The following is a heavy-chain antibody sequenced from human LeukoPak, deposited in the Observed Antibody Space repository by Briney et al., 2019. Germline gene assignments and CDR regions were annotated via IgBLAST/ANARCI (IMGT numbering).Heavy chain of an antibody. V-gene: IGHV3-7*04. D-gene: IGHD4-17*01. CDR1: GFTFNCYW. CDR3: ARDNDYDLDY. J-gene: IGHJ4*02. Sequence: GGSLRLSCAASGFTFNCYWMIWVRQAPGKGLEWVANIKQDGSEKYYVDSVKGRFTISRDNAKNSLYLQMNSLRAEDTAVYYCARDNDYDLDYWGQGTLVTVSS. CDR2: IKQDGSEK.